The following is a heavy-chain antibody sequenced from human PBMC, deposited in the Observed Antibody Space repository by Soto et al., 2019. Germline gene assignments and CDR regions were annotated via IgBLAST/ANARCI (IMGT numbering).Heavy chain of an antibody. CDR2: ISGSGGST. CDR3: AKDPLIVVVPAARPEGGYNWFDP. Sequence: GGSLRLSCAASGFTFRSYAMSWVRQAPGKGLEWVSAISGSGGSTYYADSVKGRFTISRDNSKNTLYLQMNSLRAEDTAVYYCAKDPLIVVVPAARPEGGYNWFDPWGQGTLVTVSS. J-gene: IGHJ5*02. D-gene: IGHD2-2*02. V-gene: IGHV3-23*01. CDR1: GFTFRSYA.